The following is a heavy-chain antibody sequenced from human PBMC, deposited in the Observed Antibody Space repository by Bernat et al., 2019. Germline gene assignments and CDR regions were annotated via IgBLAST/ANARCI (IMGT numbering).Heavy chain of an antibody. CDR3: AKDGRGAARKIMFCYYGMDV. V-gene: IGHV3-30*18. Sequence: QVQLVESGGGVVQPGRSLRLSCAASEFNFSNYGMHWVRQAPGKGLEWVAVMSYDGSKKYYADSVKGRFTISRDNSKNTLYLQMNSLRGEDTAVYYCAKDGRGAARKIMFCYYGMDVWGQGTTVTVSS. J-gene: IGHJ6*02. CDR1: EFNFSNYG. CDR2: MSYDGSKK. D-gene: IGHD3-10*02.